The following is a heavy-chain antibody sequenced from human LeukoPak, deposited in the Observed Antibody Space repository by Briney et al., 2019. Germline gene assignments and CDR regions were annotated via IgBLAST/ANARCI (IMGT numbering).Heavy chain of an antibody. CDR2: IYYSGST. Sequence: SETLSLTCTVSGGSISSYYWSWIRQPPGKGLEWIGYIYYSGSTNYNPSLKSRVTIPVDTSKNQFSLKLSSVTAADTAVYYCARDLADYGGNGGFDYWGQGTLVTVSS. D-gene: IGHD4-23*01. V-gene: IGHV4-59*01. J-gene: IGHJ4*02. CDR3: ARDLADYGGNGGFDY. CDR1: GGSISSYY.